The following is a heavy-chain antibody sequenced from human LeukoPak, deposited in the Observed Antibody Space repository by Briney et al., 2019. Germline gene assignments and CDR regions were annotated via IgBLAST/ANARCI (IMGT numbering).Heavy chain of an antibody. V-gene: IGHV3-7*01. J-gene: IGHJ3*01. Sequence: GGSLRLSCAASGFSFSDDWMSWVRQAPGKGLEWVANIDQDGSEKYYVDSVKGRFTISRDNAKNSLYLQMNSLRAEDTAVYYCAIYWGPRWGQGTMVTVSS. D-gene: IGHD2-15*01. CDR1: GFSFSDDW. CDR3: AIYWGPR. CDR2: IDQDGSEK.